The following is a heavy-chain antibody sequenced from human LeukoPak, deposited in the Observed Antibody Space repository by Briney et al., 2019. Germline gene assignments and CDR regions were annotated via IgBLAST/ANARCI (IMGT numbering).Heavy chain of an antibody. V-gene: IGHV1-2*02. D-gene: IGHD3-10*01. CDR3: ASVGAWLQRDGYFHY. CDR1: GYTFTVYY. Sequence: ASVTVSCKASGYTFTVYYMHWVRQAPGQGLEWMGWINPNSGGTNYARKFQGRVTMTRDTSISTAYMELSSLRSDDTAVYYCASVGAWLQRDGYFHYWGGETLVTVSS. CDR2: INPNSGGT. J-gene: IGHJ4*02.